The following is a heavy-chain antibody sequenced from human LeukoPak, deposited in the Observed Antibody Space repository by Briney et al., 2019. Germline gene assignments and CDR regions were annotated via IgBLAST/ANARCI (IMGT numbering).Heavy chain of an antibody. CDR2: IYSGGST. CDR1: GFTFSSYS. CDR3: AREAPWELPY. Sequence: GGSLRLSCAASGFTFSSYSMNWVRQAPGKGLEWVSVIYSGGSTYYADSVKGRFTISRDNSKNTLYLQMNSLRAEDTAVYYCAREAPWELPYWGQGTLVTVSS. V-gene: IGHV3-66*02. J-gene: IGHJ4*02. D-gene: IGHD1-26*01.